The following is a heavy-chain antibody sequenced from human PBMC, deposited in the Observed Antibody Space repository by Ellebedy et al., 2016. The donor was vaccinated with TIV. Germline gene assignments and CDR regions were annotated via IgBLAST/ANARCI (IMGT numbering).Heavy chain of an antibody. CDR3: ARGRNGSYD. D-gene: IGHD3-22*01. CDR2: INSDGSST. CDR1: GFTFSSDW. J-gene: IGHJ4*02. Sequence: PGGSLRLSCVGSGFTFSSDWMHWVRQAPGKGLVWVSRINSDGSSTSIAGSVTGRFTISRDNAKNTVYLQMNSLRAEDTAVYYCARGRNGSYDWGQGSLVTVSS. V-gene: IGHV3-74*01.